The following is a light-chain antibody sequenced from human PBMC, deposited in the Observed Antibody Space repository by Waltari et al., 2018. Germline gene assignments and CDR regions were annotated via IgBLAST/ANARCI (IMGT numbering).Light chain of an antibody. V-gene: IGLV2-11*01. CDR3: WSYAGRYTYV. CDR2: DVT. J-gene: IGLJ1*01. CDR1: NREVVGNIF. Sequence: LTNPPQVSGPPGRSSTTPSLGTNREVVGNIFVSCYQQPPGKAPKLMIYDVTKRPSGVPDRCSGSKSGNTASLTISGLQAEDEADYYCWSYAGRYTYVVGTGTKVTVL.